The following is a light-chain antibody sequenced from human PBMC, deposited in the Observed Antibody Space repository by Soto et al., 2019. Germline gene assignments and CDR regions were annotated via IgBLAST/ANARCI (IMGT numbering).Light chain of an antibody. J-gene: IGLJ1*01. V-gene: IGLV3-21*02. CDR1: NIGSKS. CDR2: ADS. Sequence: SYELTQAPSVSVAPGQTARIGCGGDNIGSKSVHWYQQRPGQAPVLVVYADSDRPSGIPERFSGSNSGNTATLTISRVEAGDEADYYCQVWDSSSDLFYVFGTGTRSPS. CDR3: QVWDSSSDLFYV.